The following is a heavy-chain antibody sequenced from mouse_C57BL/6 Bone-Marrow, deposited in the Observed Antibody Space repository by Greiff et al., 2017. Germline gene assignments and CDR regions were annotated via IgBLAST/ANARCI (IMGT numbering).Heavy chain of an antibody. Sequence: QVQLKESGAELARPGASVKLSCKASGYTFTSYGISWVKQRTGQGLEWIGEIYPRSGNTYYNEKFKGKATLTADKSSSTAYMELRSLTSEDSAVYFCARPGSSYLYAMDYWGQGTSVTVSS. J-gene: IGHJ4*01. V-gene: IGHV1-81*01. CDR1: GYTFTSYG. D-gene: IGHD1-1*01. CDR3: ARPGSSYLYAMDY. CDR2: IYPRSGNT.